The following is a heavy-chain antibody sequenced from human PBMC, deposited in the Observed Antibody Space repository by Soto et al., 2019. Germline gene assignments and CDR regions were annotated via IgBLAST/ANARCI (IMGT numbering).Heavy chain of an antibody. CDR3: ARDYRGGYDS. CDR2: IYYTGGT. V-gene: IGHV4-30-4*08. CDR1: GDSVGNGPYY. D-gene: IGHD5-12*01. Sequence: QVRLQESGPGLVKPSETLSLSCLVSGDSVGNGPYYWSWIRQSPGEGLEWIGYIYYTGGTYYTPSLKSRVSMSIDTSKSQFSLKLTSVTAADTAVYYCARDYRGGYDSWGQGALVSVSS. J-gene: IGHJ4*02.